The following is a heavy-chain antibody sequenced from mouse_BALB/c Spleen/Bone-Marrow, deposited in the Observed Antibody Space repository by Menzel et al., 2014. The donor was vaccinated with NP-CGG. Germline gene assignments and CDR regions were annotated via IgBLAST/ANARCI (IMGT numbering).Heavy chain of an antibody. CDR3: GRSGYYGGFAY. Sequence: EVQVVESGGGLVQPGGSLKLSCAASGFDFSGFWMGWVRQAPGKGLEWIGEINPDSSTINYTPSLQDRFIISRDNANNTLYLQKSRGRSEETALYYCGRSGYYGGFAYWGQGTLVTVSA. J-gene: IGHJ3*01. CDR2: INPDSSTI. CDR1: GFDFSGFW. D-gene: IGHD2-3*01. V-gene: IGHV4-1*02.